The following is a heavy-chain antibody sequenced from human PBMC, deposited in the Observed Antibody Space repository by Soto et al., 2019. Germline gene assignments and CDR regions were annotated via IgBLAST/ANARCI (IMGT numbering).Heavy chain of an antibody. D-gene: IGHD3-16*01. CDR2: ISGSGDNT. V-gene: IGHV3-23*01. Sequence: EVQLLESGGGLVQPGGSLRLSCAASGFTFSSYPMMWVRQAPGKGLEWVSSISGSGDNTYYADSVKGRFTVSRDNSKNTLYLQRSSLRAEDTAVYYCSGGGYWGQGTLVTVSS. CDR3: SGGGY. J-gene: IGHJ4*02. CDR1: GFTFSSYP.